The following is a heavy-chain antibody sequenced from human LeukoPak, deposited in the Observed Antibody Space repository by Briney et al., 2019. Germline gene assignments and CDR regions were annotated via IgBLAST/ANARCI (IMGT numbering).Heavy chain of an antibody. V-gene: IGHV4-4*02. CDR1: GGSISSSNW. D-gene: IGHD3-22*01. CDR3: ATVSSYLHLYYYDSSGYYTFDY. Sequence: PSGTLSLTCAVSGGSISSSNWWSWVRQPPGKGLGWIGEIYHSGSTNYNPSLKSRVTISVDKSKNQFSLKLSSVTAADTAVYYCATVSSYLHLYYYDSSGYYTFDYWGQGTLVTVSS. J-gene: IGHJ4*02. CDR2: IYHSGST.